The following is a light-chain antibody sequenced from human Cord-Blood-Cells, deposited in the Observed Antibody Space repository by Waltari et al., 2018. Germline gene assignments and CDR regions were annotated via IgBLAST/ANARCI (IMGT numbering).Light chain of an antibody. J-gene: IGLJ2*01. CDR3: SSYTSSSTYVV. CDR2: EVS. Sequence: QSALTPPPSVSGSPGQSVTLSWTGTSSHVGTYNRVLCYQEPPSTAPKLMIYEVSYRPSGVPDRFSGSKSGNTASLTISGLQAEDVADYYCSSYTSSSTYVVFGGGTKLTVL. V-gene: IGLV2-18*02. CDR1: SSHVGTYNR.